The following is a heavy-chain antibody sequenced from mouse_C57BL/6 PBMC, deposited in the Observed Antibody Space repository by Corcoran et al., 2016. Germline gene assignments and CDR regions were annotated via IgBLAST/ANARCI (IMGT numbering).Heavy chain of an antibody. J-gene: IGHJ1*03. CDR3: ARYGGSRLWYFDV. Sequence: EVQLQQSGPELVKPGASVKISCKASGYTFTDYYMNWVKQSHGKSLEWIGDINPNNGGTSYNQKFKGKATLTVDKSSSTAYMELRSLTSEDSAVYYCARYGGSRLWYFDVWGTGTTVTVSS. V-gene: IGHV1-26*01. CDR2: INPNNGGT. CDR1: GYTFTDYY. D-gene: IGHD1-1*01.